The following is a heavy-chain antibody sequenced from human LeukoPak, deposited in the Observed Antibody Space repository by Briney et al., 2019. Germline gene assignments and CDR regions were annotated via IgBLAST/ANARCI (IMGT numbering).Heavy chain of an antibody. D-gene: IGHD3-22*01. CDR2: ISYDGSNK. Sequence: AGGALRLSCAASGFTFSSYGMHWVRQAPGKGLEWVAVISYDGSNKYYADSVKGRFTISRDNSKNTLYLQMNSLRAEDTAVYYCARDSTTMIVVVRSPAFDYWGQGTLVTVSS. V-gene: IGHV3-30*03. J-gene: IGHJ4*02. CDR1: GFTFSSYG. CDR3: ARDSTTMIVVVRSPAFDY.